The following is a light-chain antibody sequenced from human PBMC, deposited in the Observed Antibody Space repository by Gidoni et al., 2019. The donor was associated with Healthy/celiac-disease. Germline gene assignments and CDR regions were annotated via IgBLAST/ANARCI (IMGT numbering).Light chain of an antibody. CDR3: SSYTSSSTPVV. Sequence: QSALTQPASVSRSPGQSSTISCTGTSSDVVGYNYVSWYQQHPVKAPKLMIYEVSNRPSGCSNRFSGSKSGNTASLTISGLQAEDEADYYCSSYTSSSTPVVFGGGTKLTVL. V-gene: IGLV2-14*01. CDR1: SSDVVGYNY. CDR2: EVS. J-gene: IGLJ2*01.